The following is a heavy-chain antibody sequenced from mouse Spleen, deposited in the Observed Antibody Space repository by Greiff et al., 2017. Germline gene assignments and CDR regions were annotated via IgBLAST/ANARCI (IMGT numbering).Heavy chain of an antibody. CDR1: GYTFTDYY. D-gene: IGHD4-1*01. Sequence: EVQLQQSGPELVKPGASVKISCKASGYTFTDYYMNWVKQSHGKSLEWIGDINPNNGGTSYNQKFKGKATLTVDKSSSTAYMELRSLTSEDSAVYCCARRVGREGFAYWGQGTLVTVSA. CDR3: ARRVGREGFAY. CDR2: INPNNGGT. J-gene: IGHJ3*01. V-gene: IGHV1-26*01.